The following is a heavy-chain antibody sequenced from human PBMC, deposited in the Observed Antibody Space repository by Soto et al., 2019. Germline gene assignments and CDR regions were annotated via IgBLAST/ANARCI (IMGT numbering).Heavy chain of an antibody. J-gene: IGHJ6*02. CDR2: IHHSGTT. CDR3: ARAGDTMVRGVIIMNYYGMDV. Sequence: SETLSLTCAVSGYSISSGYYWGWIRQPPGKGLEWIGNIHHSGTTYYNPSLKSRVTISIDRSKNQFSLKLISVTAADTAVYYCARAGDTMVRGVIIMNYYGMDVWGQWTPVT. D-gene: IGHD3-10*01. V-gene: IGHV4-38-2*01. CDR1: GYSISSGYY.